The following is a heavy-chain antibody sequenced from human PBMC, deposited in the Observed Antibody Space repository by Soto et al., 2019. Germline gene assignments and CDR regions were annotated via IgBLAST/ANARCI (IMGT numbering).Heavy chain of an antibody. V-gene: IGHV1-69*01. Sequence: QVQLVQSGADVKKPGSSVKVSCKTSGGSFGSSAISWVRQAPAQGLEWMGEIIPVFDKANYAQNFQGRLTSTEDELTGTVFMELSSLRSEDTAVYFCARLRRDWGDAFDLWGLGTFVTVSS. J-gene: IGHJ3*01. D-gene: IGHD3-16*01. CDR1: GGSFGSSA. CDR3: ARLRRDWGDAFDL. CDR2: IIPVFDKA.